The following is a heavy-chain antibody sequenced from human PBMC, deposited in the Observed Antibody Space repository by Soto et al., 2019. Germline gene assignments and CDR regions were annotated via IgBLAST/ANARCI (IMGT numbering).Heavy chain of an antibody. CDR3: TTYTVAYYYGMDV. V-gene: IGHV3-15*04. CDR2: IESKTDGGTT. CDR1: GFTFSNAW. J-gene: IGHJ6*04. D-gene: IGHD2-15*01. Sequence: EVQLVESGGGLVKPGGSLRLSCAASGFTFSNAWMSWVRQAPGKGLEWVGRIESKTDGGTTDYAAPVKGRFTIARDDSKNTLYLPMNSLKTEDTPVYYCTTYTVAYYYGMDVWGEGTTVTVSS.